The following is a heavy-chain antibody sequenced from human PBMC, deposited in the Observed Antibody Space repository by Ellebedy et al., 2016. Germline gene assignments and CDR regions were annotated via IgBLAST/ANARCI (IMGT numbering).Heavy chain of an antibody. CDR1: GYILIELC. V-gene: IGHV1-24*01. Sequence: ASVKVSCKVSGYILIELCMYWVRQAPGKGLEWMGGFDPEEGEIVYAQKLQGRVTMTEDISTETAYMEMSSLTSEDTAVYFCAATPKHCGDHLFAYWGQGALVTVSS. CDR3: AATPKHCGDHLFAY. J-gene: IGHJ4*02. CDR2: FDPEEGEI. D-gene: IGHD4-17*01.